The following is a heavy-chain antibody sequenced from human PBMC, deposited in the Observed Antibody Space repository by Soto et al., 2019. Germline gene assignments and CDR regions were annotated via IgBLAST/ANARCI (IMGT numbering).Heavy chain of an antibody. D-gene: IGHD1-26*01. CDR2: ISTSGSSI. V-gene: IGHV3-48*01. CDR1: GFSFSSHT. J-gene: IGHJ4*02. Sequence: EVQLVESGGGLVQPGGSLRLSCAASGFSFSSHTMNWVRQAPGKGLEWVSYISTSGSSIYYADSVKGRFTISRDNAKNSLYLQINSLRAEDTAVYYCARSGNYRLDCWGQGTLVTVSS. CDR3: ARSGNYRLDC.